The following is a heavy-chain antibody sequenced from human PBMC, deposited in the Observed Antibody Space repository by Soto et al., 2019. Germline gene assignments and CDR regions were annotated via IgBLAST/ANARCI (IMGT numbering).Heavy chain of an antibody. CDR3: ARDGGSGDGYNDGY. CDR1: GFTFSSYA. D-gene: IGHD3-16*01. Sequence: QVQLVESGGGVVQPGRSLRLSCAASGFTFSSYAMHWVRQAPGKGLEWVAVISYDGSNKYYADSVKGRFTISRDNSKNTLYLQMNSLRAEDTAVYYWARDGGSGDGYNDGYWGQGTLVTVSS. J-gene: IGHJ4*02. V-gene: IGHV3-30-3*01. CDR2: ISYDGSNK.